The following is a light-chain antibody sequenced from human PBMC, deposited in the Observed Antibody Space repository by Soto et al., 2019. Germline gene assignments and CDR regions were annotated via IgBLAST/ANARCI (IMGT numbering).Light chain of an antibody. CDR2: DAS. V-gene: IGKV3-11*01. CDR3: QRRNNWPWR. CDR1: QSVSSN. J-gene: IGKJ1*01. Sequence: DIVLTQSPATLSLSPGERATLSCRASQSVSSNLAWYQQKTGQAPRLLIYDASSRATGIPGRFSGSGSGTDFSLTISALEPEDFAVYYCQRRNNWPWRFGQGSKVEVK.